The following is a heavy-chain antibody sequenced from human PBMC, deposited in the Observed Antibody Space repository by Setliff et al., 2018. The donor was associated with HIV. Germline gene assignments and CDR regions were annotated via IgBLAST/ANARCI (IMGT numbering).Heavy chain of an antibody. V-gene: IGHV4-34*01. D-gene: IGHD6-19*01. CDR2: ISHSGTT. CDR1: GGSFIGYH. CDR3: ARVGRDRLVASGLYFDL. Sequence: SETLSLTCRVSGGSFIGYHWSWVRQSPTKGLQWIGEISHSGTTKYNPSLKSLFAMSADTSKSEFSLKMTSVTAADTAVYYCARVGRDRLVASGLYFDLWGRGTLGTVSS. J-gene: IGHJ2*01.